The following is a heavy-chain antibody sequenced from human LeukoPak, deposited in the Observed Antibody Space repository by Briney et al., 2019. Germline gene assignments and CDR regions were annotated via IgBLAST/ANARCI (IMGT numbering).Heavy chain of an antibody. Sequence: SETLSLTCAVYRGSFSGYYWSWIRQPPGKGLEWIGYIYQSGNTYYNPSLNSRVTMSVDRSKNHFSLTPNSVTAADTAVYYCARGPGGPGMYYFDYWGQGTLVTVSS. CDR3: ARGPGGPGMYYFDY. CDR2: IYQSGNT. D-gene: IGHD3-10*01. CDR1: RGSFSGYY. V-gene: IGHV4-34*01. J-gene: IGHJ4*02.